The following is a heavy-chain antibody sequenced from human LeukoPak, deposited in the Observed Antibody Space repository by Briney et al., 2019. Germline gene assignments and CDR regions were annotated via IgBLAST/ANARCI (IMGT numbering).Heavy chain of an antibody. CDR2: ISYDGSNK. J-gene: IGHJ3*02. CDR3: ARGSIAAPGDAFDI. CDR1: GFTFSSYA. Sequence: GRSLRLSCAASGFTFSSYAMHWVRQAPGKGLEWVAVISYDGSNKYYADSVKGRFTISRDNSKNTLYLQMNSLRAEDTAVYYCARGSIAAPGDAFDIWGQGTMVTVSS. D-gene: IGHD6-25*01. V-gene: IGHV3-30*04.